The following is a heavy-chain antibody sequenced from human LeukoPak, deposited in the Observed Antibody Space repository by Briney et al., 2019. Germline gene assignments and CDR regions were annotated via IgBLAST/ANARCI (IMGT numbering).Heavy chain of an antibody. V-gene: IGHV1-18*01. D-gene: IGHD2-2*01. J-gene: IGHJ4*02. CDR2: TSGTGYNT. CDR3: ARSQCPDSTSCYYFFYFDF. Sequence: ASVKISCKASGYTFSSYGITWVRQAPGQGLEWMAWTSGTGYNTDYTQKFQGRVSVSTDTSTSTAYMEVRSLRSEDTAIYYCARSQCPDSTSCYYFFYFDFWGQGTPATVSS. CDR1: GYTFSSYG.